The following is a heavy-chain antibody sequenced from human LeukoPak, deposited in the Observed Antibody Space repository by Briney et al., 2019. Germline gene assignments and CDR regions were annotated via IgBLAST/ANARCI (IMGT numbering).Heavy chain of an antibody. CDR3: ARGPLTVTRGFDP. V-gene: IGHV4-4*07. CDR1: GGSISSYY. Sequence: PSETLSLTCTVSGGSISSYYWSWTRQPAGKGLEWIGRIYTSGSTNYNPSLKTRVTMSVDTSKNQFSLKLSSVTAADTAVYYCARGPLTVTRGFDPWGQGTLVTVSS. J-gene: IGHJ5*02. D-gene: IGHD4-17*01. CDR2: IYTSGST.